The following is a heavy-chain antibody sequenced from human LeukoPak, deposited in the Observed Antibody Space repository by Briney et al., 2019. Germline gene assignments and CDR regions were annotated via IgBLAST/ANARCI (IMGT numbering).Heavy chain of an antibody. D-gene: IGHD6-19*01. Sequence: ASVKVSCKASGYTFTSYGISWVRQAPGQGLEWMGWISAYNGNTNYAQKLQGRVTMTTDTSTSTAYMELRSLRSDDTAVYYCARDRTIAVAGSTHFDYWGQGTLVTVSS. CDR2: ISAYNGNT. V-gene: IGHV1-18*01. CDR1: GYTFTSYG. J-gene: IGHJ4*02. CDR3: ARDRTIAVAGSTHFDY.